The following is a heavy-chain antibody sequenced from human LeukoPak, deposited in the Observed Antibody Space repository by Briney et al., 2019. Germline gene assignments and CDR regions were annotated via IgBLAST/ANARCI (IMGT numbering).Heavy chain of an antibody. CDR2: IYYSGST. V-gene: IGHV4-59*01. CDR3: ARDPHYYDSSGPLDAFDI. J-gene: IGHJ3*02. CDR1: GGSISSYY. D-gene: IGHD3-22*01. Sequence: SETLSLTCTVSGGSISSYYWSWIRQPPGKGPEWIGYIYYSGSTNYNPSLKSRVTISVDTSKNQFSLKLSSVTAADTAVYYCARDPHYYDSSGPLDAFDIWGQGTMVTVSS.